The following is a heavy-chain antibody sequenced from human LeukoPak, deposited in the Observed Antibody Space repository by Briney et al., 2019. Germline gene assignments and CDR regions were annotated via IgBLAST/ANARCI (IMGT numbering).Heavy chain of an antibody. CDR1: GGSISSSSYY. Sequence: SETLSLTCTVSGGSISSSSYYWGWLRQPPGKGLEWIGSIYYSGSTYYNPSLNSRVTISVDTSKNQFSLELSSVTATDTAVYYCARETSQSELPLYLDYWGQGTLVTVSS. V-gene: IGHV4-39*07. J-gene: IGHJ4*02. CDR2: IYYSGST. D-gene: IGHD1-26*01. CDR3: ARETSQSELPLYLDY.